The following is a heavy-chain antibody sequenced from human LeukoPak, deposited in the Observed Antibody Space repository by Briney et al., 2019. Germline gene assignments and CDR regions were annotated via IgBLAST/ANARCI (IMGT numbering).Heavy chain of an antibody. CDR2: ISAYNGNT. J-gene: IGHJ4*02. Sequence: ASVKVSCKASGYTFTSYGISWVRQAPGQGLEWMGWISAYNGNTNYAQKLQGRVTMTTDTSTSTAYMELRSLRSDDTAVYYCARDFPSYYDSSGYYYTKFDYWGQGTLVTVSS. CDR3: ARDFPSYYDSSGYYYTKFDY. D-gene: IGHD3-22*01. CDR1: GYTFTSYG. V-gene: IGHV1-18*01.